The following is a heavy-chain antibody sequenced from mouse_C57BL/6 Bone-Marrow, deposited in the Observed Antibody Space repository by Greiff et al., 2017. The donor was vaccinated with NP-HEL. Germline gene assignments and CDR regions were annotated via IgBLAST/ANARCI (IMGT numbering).Heavy chain of an antibody. CDR1: GFTFTDYG. CDR3: AIYPGYAMDY. CDR2: ISSGSSTI. J-gene: IGHJ4*01. Sequence: EVLLLESGAGLVKPGGSLKLSCAASGFTFTDYGMHWVRQAPEKGLEWVAYISSGSSTIYYADTVKGRSTISRDNAKNTLFLQMTSLRSEDSAVYCCAIYPGYAMDYWGQGTSVTVSS. V-gene: IGHV5-17*01.